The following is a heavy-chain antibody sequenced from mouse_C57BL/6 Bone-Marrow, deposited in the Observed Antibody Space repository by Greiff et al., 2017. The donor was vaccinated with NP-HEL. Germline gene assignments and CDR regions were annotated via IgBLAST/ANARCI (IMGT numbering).Heavy chain of an antibody. CDR2: IYPRSGNT. Sequence: VQLQQSGAELARPGASEKLSCKASGYTFTSYGISWVKQRTGQGLEWIGEIYPRSGNTYYNEKFKGKATLTADKSSSTAYMELRSLTSEDSAVYFCAREGRWFAYWGQGTLVTVSA. J-gene: IGHJ3*01. D-gene: IGHD3-3*01. CDR3: AREGRWFAY. CDR1: GYTFTSYG. V-gene: IGHV1-81*01.